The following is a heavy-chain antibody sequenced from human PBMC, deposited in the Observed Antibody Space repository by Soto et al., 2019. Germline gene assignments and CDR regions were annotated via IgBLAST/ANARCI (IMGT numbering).Heavy chain of an antibody. D-gene: IGHD2-15*01. CDR1: GFTFDDYA. V-gene: IGHV3-9*01. J-gene: IGHJ4*02. CDR3: AAHLGYCSGGSCTDFDY. CDR2: ISWNSGSI. Sequence: GGSLRLSCAASGFTFDDYAMHWVRQAPGKGLEWVSGISWNSGSIGYADSVKGRFTISRDNAKNSLYLQMNSLRAEDTALYYCAAHLGYCSGGSCTDFDYWGQGTLVTVSS.